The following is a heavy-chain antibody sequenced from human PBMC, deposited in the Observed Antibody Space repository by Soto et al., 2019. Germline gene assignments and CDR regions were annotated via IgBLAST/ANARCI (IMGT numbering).Heavy chain of an antibody. CDR3: MIAPFFESWSSYYRGKYFDY. J-gene: IGHJ4*02. D-gene: IGHD3-3*01. Sequence: QVQLVQSGSEVKKPGSSVKVSCKASGGTFSRHAISWVRQAPGQGLEWMGCIIPIFGATHYAQKLQGRVTSIADETTASAYMELSRLISEETAVYYFMIAPFFESWSSYYRGKYFDYWGPGSLVSVSS. V-gene: IGHV1-69*12. CDR1: GGTFSRHA. CDR2: IIPIFGAT.